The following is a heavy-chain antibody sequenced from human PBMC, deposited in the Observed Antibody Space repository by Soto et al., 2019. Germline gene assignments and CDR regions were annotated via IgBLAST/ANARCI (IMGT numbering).Heavy chain of an antibody. CDR3: ASNMDV. CDR1: GFTFSSYA. J-gene: IGHJ6*02. CDR2: ISYDGSNK. Sequence: QVQLVESGGGVVQPGRSLRLSCAASGFTFSSYAMNWVRQAPGKGLEWVAVISYDGSNKYYADSVKGRFTISRDNSKNTLYLQMNRLRDDDTAVYYCASNMDVGGQGTTVTVSS. V-gene: IGHV3-30-3*01.